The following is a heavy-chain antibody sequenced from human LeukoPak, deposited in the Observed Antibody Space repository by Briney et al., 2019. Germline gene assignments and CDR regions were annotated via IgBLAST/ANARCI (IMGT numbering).Heavy chain of an antibody. CDR3: ARDMNYYDSSGYTGY. CDR1: GYTFTGYY. J-gene: IGHJ4*02. CDR2: INPNSGGT. V-gene: IGHV1-2*02. Sequence: ASVKVSCKASGYTFTGYYMHWVRQAPGQVLEWMGWINPNSGGTNYAQKFQGRVTMTRDTSISTAYMELSRLRSDDTAVYYCARDMNYYDSSGYTGYWGQGTLVTVSS. D-gene: IGHD3-22*01.